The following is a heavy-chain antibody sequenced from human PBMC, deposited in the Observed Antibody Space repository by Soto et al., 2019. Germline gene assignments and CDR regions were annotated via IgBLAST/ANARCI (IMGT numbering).Heavy chain of an antibody. Sequence: EVQLVESGGGLAQPGGSLRLSCAASGFTFSSYEMDWVRQAPGKGPEWVAYINSGGSRIYYADSVKGRFTISRDDAKNSLYLQMNSLRAEDTAVYYCGKYSGAYPVYNGMNVWGHGTTVTVSS. J-gene: IGHJ6*02. V-gene: IGHV3-48*03. CDR3: GKYSGAYPVYNGMNV. CDR1: GFTFSSYE. D-gene: IGHD1-26*01. CDR2: INSGGSRI.